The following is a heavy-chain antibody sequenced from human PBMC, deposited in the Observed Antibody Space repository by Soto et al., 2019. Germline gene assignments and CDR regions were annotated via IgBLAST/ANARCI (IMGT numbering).Heavy chain of an antibody. CDR2: ISSSSYI. Sequence: GGSLRLSCAASGFTFSSYSMNWVRQAPGKGLEWVSSISSSSYIYYADSVKGRFTISRDNAKNSLYLQMNSLRAEDTAVYYCARGDIQNAFDIWGQGTMVTVSS. CDR3: ARGDIQNAFDI. CDR1: GFTFSSYS. V-gene: IGHV3-21*01. J-gene: IGHJ3*02.